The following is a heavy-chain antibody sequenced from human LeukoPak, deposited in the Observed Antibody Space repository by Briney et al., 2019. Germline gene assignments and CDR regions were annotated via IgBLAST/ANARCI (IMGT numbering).Heavy chain of an antibody. CDR1: GGSISSSSYY. CDR3: ARAPLVPTWKYYFDY. Sequence: PSETLSLTCTVSGGSISSSSYYWGWIRQPPGKGLEWIGSIYYSGSAYYNPSLKSRVTISVDTSKNQFSLKLSSVTAADTAVYYCARAPLVPTWKYYFDYWGQGTLVTVSS. CDR2: IYYSGSA. V-gene: IGHV4-39*01. D-gene: IGHD5-12*01. J-gene: IGHJ4*02.